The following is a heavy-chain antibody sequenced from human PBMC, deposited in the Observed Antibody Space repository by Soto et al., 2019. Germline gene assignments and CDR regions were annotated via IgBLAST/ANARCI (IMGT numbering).Heavy chain of an antibody. Sequence: LQRIQCSGAEYKFVDHWSVCMRQIPGKGLEWMGIIYPGDSQTRYSPSFQGQVTFSADKSINTAYLQWSSLKASDTAMYYCSTLDGRRETHDPNFGIWGQATLGTVPS. D-gene: IGHD1-26*01. CDR2: IYPGDSQT. CDR1: EYKFVDHW. V-gene: IGHV5-51*01. J-gene: IGHJ4*02. CDR3: STLDGRRETHDPNFGI.